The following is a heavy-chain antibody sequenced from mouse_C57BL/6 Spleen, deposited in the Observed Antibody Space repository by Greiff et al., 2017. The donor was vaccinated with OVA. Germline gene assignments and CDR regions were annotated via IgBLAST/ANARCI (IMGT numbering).Heavy chain of an antibody. J-gene: IGHJ2*01. CDR1: GYTFTDYY. Sequence: EVKLQQSGPELVKPGASVKISCKASGYTFTDYYMNWVKQSHGKSLEWIGAINPNNGGTSYNQKLKGKATLTVDKSSRPAYMELRSLTSEDSSVYYCARGYYGSSYFDYWGQGTTLTVSS. D-gene: IGHD1-1*01. V-gene: IGHV1-26*01. CDR2: INPNNGGT. CDR3: ARGYYGSSYFDY.